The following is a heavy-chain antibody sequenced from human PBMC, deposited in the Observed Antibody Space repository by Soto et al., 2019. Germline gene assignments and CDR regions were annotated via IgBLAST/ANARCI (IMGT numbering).Heavy chain of an antibody. CDR1: GGTFSSYA. J-gene: IGHJ4*02. CDR3: ARSGSPPICGGGSCYHDY. V-gene: IGHV1-69*01. Sequence: QVQLVQSGAEVKKPGSSVKVSCKASGGTFSSYAISWVRQAPGQGLEWMGGIIPIFGTANYAQKFQGRVTITADESTSTAYMELSSRRSEDTAVYYCARSGSPPICGGGSCYHDYWVQGTLVTVSS. D-gene: IGHD2-15*01. CDR2: IIPIFGTA.